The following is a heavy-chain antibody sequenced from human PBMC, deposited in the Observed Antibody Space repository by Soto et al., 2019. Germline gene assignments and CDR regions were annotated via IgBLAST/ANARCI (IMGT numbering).Heavy chain of an antibody. CDR3: TTARRSSYGMDV. Sequence: EVQLVESGGALVKPGGSLRLSCAAFEFTFSKAWMSWVRQAPGKGLAWVCRIKSNADGGTIDYAAPVKGRFPISRDDSKNMLYLQMNSLKTQDTAVYYCTTARRSSYGMDVWGQGTTVTVPS. CDR2: IKSNADGGTI. J-gene: IGHJ6*02. CDR1: EFTFSKAW. V-gene: IGHV3-15*02. D-gene: IGHD1-26*01.